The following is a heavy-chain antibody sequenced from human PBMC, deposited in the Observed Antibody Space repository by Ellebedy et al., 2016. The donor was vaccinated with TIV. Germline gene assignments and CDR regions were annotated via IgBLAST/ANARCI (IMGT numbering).Heavy chain of an antibody. D-gene: IGHD1-14*01. Sequence: PGGSLRLSCAASGFTVSTYGMHWVRQAPGKGLEWVAVISYDGSSKYYADSVKGRFTISRDTSKNTLYLQMNSLRAEDTAVYYCTKDRLKPYLDYWGQGTLVTVSS. V-gene: IGHV3-30*18. CDR2: ISYDGSSK. J-gene: IGHJ4*02. CDR3: TKDRLKPYLDY. CDR1: GFTVSTYG.